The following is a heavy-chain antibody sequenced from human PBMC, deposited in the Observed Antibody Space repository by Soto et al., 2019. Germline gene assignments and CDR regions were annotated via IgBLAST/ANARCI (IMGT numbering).Heavy chain of an antibody. CDR1: GYTFTGYY. J-gene: IGHJ5*02. CDR3: ARARYYYDSSGYYWFDP. CDR2: INPNSGGT. D-gene: IGHD3-22*01. V-gene: IGHV1-2*04. Sequence: ASVKVSCKASGYTFTGYYMHWVRQAPGQGLEWIGWINPNSGGTNYAQKFQGWVTMTRDTSISTAYMELSRLRSDDTAVYYCARARYYYDSSGYYWFDPWGQGTLVTVS.